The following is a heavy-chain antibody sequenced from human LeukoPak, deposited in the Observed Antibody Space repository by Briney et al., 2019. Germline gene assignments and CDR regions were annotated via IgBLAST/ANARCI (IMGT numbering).Heavy chain of an antibody. V-gene: IGHV1-2*02. CDR3: ARDPGGERGYSGYDTDY. J-gene: IGHJ4*02. CDR2: INPNSGGT. CDR1: GYTFTGYY. Sequence: ASVKVSCKASGYTFTGYYMHWVRQAPGQGLEWMGWINPNSGGTNYAQKFQGRVTMTRDTSISTAYMELSRLRSDDTAVYYCARDPGGERGYSGYDTDYWGQGTLVTVSS. D-gene: IGHD5-12*01.